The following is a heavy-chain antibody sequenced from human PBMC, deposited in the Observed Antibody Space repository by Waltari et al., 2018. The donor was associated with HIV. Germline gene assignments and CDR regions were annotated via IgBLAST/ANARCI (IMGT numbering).Heavy chain of an antibody. CDR1: GGTFSSHA. J-gene: IGHJ5*02. V-gene: IGHV1-69*04. CDR2: MSSSLGIA. CDR3: ATPPSRYDSSGYYYH. D-gene: IGHD3-22*01. Sequence: HVQLLQSGSGVKKPGASVKVSCKASGGTFSSHAISWVRQASRQGLEWMGRMSSSLGIANYAQQFQGRVRITADKSTSTAYMELSSLRAEDTAVYYCATPPSRYDSSGYYYHWGQGTLVTVSS.